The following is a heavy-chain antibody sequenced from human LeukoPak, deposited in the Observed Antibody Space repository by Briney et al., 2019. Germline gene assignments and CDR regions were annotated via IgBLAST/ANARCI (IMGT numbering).Heavy chain of an antibody. J-gene: IGHJ4*02. CDR2: INPSGGST. CDR3: ARGPGPADDGGGYCFDY. CDR1: GYTFTSYY. V-gene: IGHV1-46*01. Sequence: ASVKPSCKASGYTFTSYYLYWVRQAPGQGLEWMGVINPSGGSTTSAQKFQGRVTMTRDTSTSTVYMELRSLRSEDTAVYYCARGPGPADDGGGYCFDYWGQGTLVTVSS. D-gene: IGHD3-22*01.